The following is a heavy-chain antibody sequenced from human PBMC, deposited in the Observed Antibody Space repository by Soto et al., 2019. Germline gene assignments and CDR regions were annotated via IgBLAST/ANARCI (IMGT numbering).Heavy chain of an antibody. D-gene: IGHD2-15*01. CDR2: ISYEGSHT. V-gene: IGHV3-30*18. CDR3: AKEVHCGGGSCSWSEGFDY. J-gene: IGHJ4*02. Sequence: QVQLVESGGGVFQPGRSLRLSCAASGFIFSSYGMHWVRQAPGKGLEWVAVISYEGSHTYYADSVKGRFTITRDNSKNTLYRQMNSLRPEDTAVYYCAKEVHCGGGSCSWSEGFDYWGQGTLLTVSA. CDR1: GFIFSSYG.